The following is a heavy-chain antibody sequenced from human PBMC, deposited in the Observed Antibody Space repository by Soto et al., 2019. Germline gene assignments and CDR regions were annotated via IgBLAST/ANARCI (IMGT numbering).Heavy chain of an antibody. J-gene: IGHJ5*02. CDR2: ISAYNGNT. Sequence: GASVKVSCKASGYTFTSYGISWVRQAPGQGLEWMGWISAYNGNTNYAQKLQGRVTMTTDTSTSTAYMELRSLRSDDTAVYYCARDYTRVAAAGTKYNWFDPWGQGTRVTVSS. CDR1: GYTFTSYG. D-gene: IGHD6-13*01. CDR3: ARDYTRVAAAGTKYNWFDP. V-gene: IGHV1-18*01.